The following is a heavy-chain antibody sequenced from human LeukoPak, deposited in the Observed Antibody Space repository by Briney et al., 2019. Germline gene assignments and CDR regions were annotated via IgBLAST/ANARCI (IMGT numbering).Heavy chain of an antibody. D-gene: IGHD5-12*01. CDR1: GFTLSDHY. CDR2: ISNSGSII. Sequence: PGGSLRLSCAASGFTLSDHYRSWIRQAPGKGLEWASYISNSGSIIYYPDSVKGRFTISRDNAKNSLYLQMNSLRAEDTAVYFCARLSGYSVINWGQGTLVTVSS. J-gene: IGHJ4*02. CDR3: ARLSGYSVIN. V-gene: IGHV3-11*01.